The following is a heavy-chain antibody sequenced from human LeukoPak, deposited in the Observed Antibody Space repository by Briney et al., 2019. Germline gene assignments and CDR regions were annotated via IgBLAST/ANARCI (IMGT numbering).Heavy chain of an antibody. CDR1: GFTFSSYN. Sequence: GGSLRLSCAASGFTFSSYNMIWVRQAPGKGLEWVSFISNSNSYIYYADSVKGRFTVSRDNAKNSLYLQMNSLRAEDTAVYYCARHWGYRYDPTQPKYYFDYWGQGTLVTVSS. D-gene: IGHD5-12*01. J-gene: IGHJ4*02. CDR3: ARHWGYRYDPTQPKYYFDY. V-gene: IGHV3-21*01. CDR2: ISNSNSYI.